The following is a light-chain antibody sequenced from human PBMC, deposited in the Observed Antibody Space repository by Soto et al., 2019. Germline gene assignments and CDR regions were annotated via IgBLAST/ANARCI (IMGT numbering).Light chain of an antibody. CDR2: EGS. CDR1: SSDVGSYNL. V-gene: IGLV2-23*03. J-gene: IGLJ1*01. Sequence: QSVLTQPASVSGSPGQSITISCTGTSSDVGSYNLVSWYQQHPGKAPKLMIYEGSKRPSGVSNRFSGSKSGNTASLTISGLQAEDEADYYCCSYAGSSNFVYVFGTGTKLTVL. CDR3: CSYAGSSNFVYV.